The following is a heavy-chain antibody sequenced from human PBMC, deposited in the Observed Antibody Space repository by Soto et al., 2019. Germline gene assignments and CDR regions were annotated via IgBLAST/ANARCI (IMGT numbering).Heavy chain of an antibody. D-gene: IGHD3-16*01. Sequence: GGSLRLSCAASGIVFSDYMSWVRQAPGKGLEWLSYISGSGRTIYSADSVKGRFTISRDNATNSLYLQMNNVRTEDTAVYYCARLPFPWGWFDPWGQGTLVTVSS. V-gene: IGHV3-11*01. CDR3: ARLPFPWGWFDP. CDR2: ISGSGRTI. CDR1: GIVFSDY. J-gene: IGHJ5*02.